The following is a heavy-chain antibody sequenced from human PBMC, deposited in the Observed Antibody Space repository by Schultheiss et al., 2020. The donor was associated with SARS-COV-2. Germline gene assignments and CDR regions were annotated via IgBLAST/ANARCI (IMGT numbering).Heavy chain of an antibody. V-gene: IGHV3-33*08. CDR3: ARDIAAMAFYFDY. D-gene: IGHD5-18*01. CDR2: IWYDGSNK. Sequence: GGSLRLSCAASGFTFSSYSMNWVRQAPGKGLEWVAVIWYDGSNKYYADSVKGRFTISRDNSKNTLYLQMKSLRGEDTAVYYCARDIAAMAFYFDYWGQGTLVNVSS. CDR1: GFTFSSYS. J-gene: IGHJ4*02.